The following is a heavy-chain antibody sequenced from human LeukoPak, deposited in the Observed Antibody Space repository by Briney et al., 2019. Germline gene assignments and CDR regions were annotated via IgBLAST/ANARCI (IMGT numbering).Heavy chain of an antibody. CDR2: ISYDGSNK. D-gene: IGHD3-16*01. J-gene: IGHJ4*02. Sequence: GGSLRLSCAASGFTFSSYAMHWVRQAPGKGLEWVAVISYDGSNKYYADSVKGRFTISRDNSKNTLYLQMNSLRAEDTAVYYCAKDLGDYVWVFDYWGQGTLVTVSS. V-gene: IGHV3-30-3*01. CDR1: GFTFSSYA. CDR3: AKDLGDYVWVFDY.